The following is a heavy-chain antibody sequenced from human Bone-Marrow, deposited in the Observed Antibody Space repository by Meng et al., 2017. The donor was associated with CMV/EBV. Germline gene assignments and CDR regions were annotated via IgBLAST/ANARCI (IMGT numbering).Heavy chain of an antibody. V-gene: IGHV3-66*02. CDR3: ARSLRDAYFDY. Sequence: GESLKISCAASGFTVSSNYMSWVRQAPGKGLEWVSVIYSGGSTYYADSVKGRFTISRDNSKNTLYLQMNSLRAEDTAVYYCARSLRDAYFDYWGQGTLVTSPQ. CDR1: GFTVSSNY. CDR2: IYSGGST. J-gene: IGHJ4*02.